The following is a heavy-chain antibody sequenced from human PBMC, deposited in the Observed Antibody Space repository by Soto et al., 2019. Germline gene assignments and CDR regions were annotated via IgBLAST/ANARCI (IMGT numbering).Heavy chain of an antibody. CDR3: ARGPDTAMVRIYYYYLDV. V-gene: IGHV1-8*01. Sequence: ASVKVSFKASGYTFTSHDINWVRQATGQGLEWMGWMNPNSGNTGYAQKFQGRVTMTRNTSISTAYMELSSLRSEDTAVYYCARGPDTAMVRIYYYYLDVWGKGTTVTVSS. D-gene: IGHD5-18*01. J-gene: IGHJ6*03. CDR2: MNPNSGNT. CDR1: GYTFTSHD.